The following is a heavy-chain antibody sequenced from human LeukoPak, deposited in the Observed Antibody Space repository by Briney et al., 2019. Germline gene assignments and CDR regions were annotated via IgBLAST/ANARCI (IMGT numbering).Heavy chain of an antibody. CDR2: IYHSGST. J-gene: IGHJ3*02. D-gene: IGHD4-17*01. Sequence: PSQTLSLTCTVSGGSISSSNWWSWVRQPPGKGLEWIGEIYHSGSTNYNPSLKSRVTISVDKSKNQFSLKLSPVTAADTAVYYCARGTNDYGDAVGAFDIWGQGTMVTVSS. V-gene: IGHV4-4*02. CDR3: ARGTNDYGDAVGAFDI. CDR1: GGSISSSNW.